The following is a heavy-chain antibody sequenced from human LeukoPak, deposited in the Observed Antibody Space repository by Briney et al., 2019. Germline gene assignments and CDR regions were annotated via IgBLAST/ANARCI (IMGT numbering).Heavy chain of an antibody. V-gene: IGHV3-7*01. Sequence: GGSLRLSXGTSGFTFSTYWMSWVRQTPGKGLEWVAKIKPDGSEKSYVDSVKGRFTISRDNAKNSVSLQMNSLRVEDTAVYYCARGQLADIYWGQGALVTVSS. CDR1: GFTFSTYW. J-gene: IGHJ4*02. CDR2: IKPDGSEK. D-gene: IGHD2-2*01. CDR3: ARGQLADIY.